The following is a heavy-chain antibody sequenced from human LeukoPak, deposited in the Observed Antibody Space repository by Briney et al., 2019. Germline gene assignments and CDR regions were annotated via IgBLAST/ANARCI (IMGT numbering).Heavy chain of an antibody. V-gene: IGHV3-23*01. J-gene: IGHJ5*02. CDR1: GFTFSSYA. D-gene: IGHD6-19*01. CDR3: ARAEEAYSSGWFTSSWFDP. Sequence: GGSLRLSCAASGFTFSSYAMSWVRQAPGKGLEWVSAISGSGGNTYYADSVKGRFTISRDNSKNTLYLQMNSLRAEDTAVYYCARAEEAYSSGWFTSSWFDPWGQGTLVTVSS. CDR2: ISGSGGNT.